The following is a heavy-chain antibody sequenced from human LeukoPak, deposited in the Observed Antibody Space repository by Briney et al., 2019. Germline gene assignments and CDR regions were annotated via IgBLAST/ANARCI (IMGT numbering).Heavy chain of an antibody. Sequence: GGSLRLSCAASGFTFSSYSMNWVRQAPGKGLEWVSSISSSSSYIYYADSVKGRFTISRDNANNTLYLQMSSLRAEDTAVYYCGRDPGKGGALDIWGQGTMVTVSS. J-gene: IGHJ3*02. V-gene: IGHV3-21*01. CDR3: GRDPGKGGALDI. D-gene: IGHD2-15*01. CDR1: GFTFSSYS. CDR2: ISSSSSYI.